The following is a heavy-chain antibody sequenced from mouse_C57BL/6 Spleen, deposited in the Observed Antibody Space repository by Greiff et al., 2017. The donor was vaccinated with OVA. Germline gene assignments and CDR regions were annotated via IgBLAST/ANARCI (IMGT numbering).Heavy chain of an antibody. D-gene: IGHD3-2*02. CDR3: ARSAAQATWFAY. J-gene: IGHJ3*01. CDR1: GYTFTSYT. CDR2: INPSSGYT. V-gene: IGHV1-4*01. Sequence: VQLQESGAELARPGASVKMSCKASGYTFTSYTMHWVKQRPGQGLEWIGYINPSSGYTKYNQKFKDKATLTADKSSSTAYMQLSSLTSADSAVYYCARSAAQATWFAYWGQGTLVTVSA.